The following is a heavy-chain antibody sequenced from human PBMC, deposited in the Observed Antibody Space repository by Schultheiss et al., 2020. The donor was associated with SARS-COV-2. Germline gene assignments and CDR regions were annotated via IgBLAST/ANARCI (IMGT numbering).Heavy chain of an antibody. V-gene: IGHV3-7*01. D-gene: IGHD2-2*01. Sequence: GGSLRLSCGVSGFTFSNYWMSWVRQAPGKGLEWVANIKQDGSEKYYVDSVKGRFTISRDNSKNTLYLQMNSLRAEDTAVYYCARDTSPIDYWGQGTLVTVSS. CDR3: ARDTSPIDY. CDR2: IKQDGSEK. J-gene: IGHJ4*02. CDR1: GFTFSNYW.